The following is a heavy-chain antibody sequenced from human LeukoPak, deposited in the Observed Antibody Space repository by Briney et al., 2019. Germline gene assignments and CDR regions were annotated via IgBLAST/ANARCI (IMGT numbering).Heavy chain of an antibody. CDR1: GYTFTGYY. D-gene: IGHD1-26*01. V-gene: IGHV1-2*02. CDR3: ARDGGQVGATGPFDY. J-gene: IGHJ4*02. CDR2: INRNSGDA. Sequence: GASVKVSCKASGYTFTGYYIHWVRQAPGQGLEGMGWINRNSGDANYAQKFQGRVTMTRDTSISTAYMELSRLRSDDTAVYYCARDGGQVGATGPFDYWGQGTLVTVSS.